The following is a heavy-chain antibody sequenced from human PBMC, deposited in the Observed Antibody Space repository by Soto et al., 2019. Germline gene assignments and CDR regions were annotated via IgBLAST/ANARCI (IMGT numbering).Heavy chain of an antibody. CDR2: IYNTGDT. Sequence: QLQLQESGPGLVKPSETLSLTCTVSGGSIRGSSYNWGWIRQPSGKGLEWIGNIYNTGDTYYNPSLKSRVTISVDTSKNHFSLKLSSVIAADTSVYYCARRETTWHFEFWGQGILVTVSS. CDR1: GGSIRGSSYN. V-gene: IGHV4-39*02. J-gene: IGHJ4*02. CDR3: ARRETTWHFEF.